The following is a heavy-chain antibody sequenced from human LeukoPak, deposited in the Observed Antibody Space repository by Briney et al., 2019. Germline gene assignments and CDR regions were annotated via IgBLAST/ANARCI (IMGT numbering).Heavy chain of an antibody. V-gene: IGHV4-59*01. CDR2: IYYSGST. CDR1: GGSISSYY. Sequence: PSETLSLACTVSGGSISSYYWSWIRQPPGKGLEWIGYIYYSGSTNYNPSLKSRVTISVDTSKNQFSLKLSSVTAADTAVYYWARSDLTGYYYYYYGMDVWGQGTTVTVSS. CDR3: ARSDLTGYYYYYYGMDV. J-gene: IGHJ6*02. D-gene: IGHD3-9*01.